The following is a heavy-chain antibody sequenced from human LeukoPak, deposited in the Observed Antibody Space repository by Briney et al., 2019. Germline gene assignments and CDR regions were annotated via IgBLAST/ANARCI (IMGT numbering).Heavy chain of an antibody. CDR1: GYTFTSFG. Sequence: ASVKVSCKPSGYTFTSFGISWVRQAPGQGLEWMGWIGAYNGDPNYAQKFQGRVTMTTDTSTSTAYMDLRSLRCDDTAVYYCTRDHCSGDNCPSFDYWGQGTLVTVSS. D-gene: IGHD2-15*01. V-gene: IGHV1-18*04. J-gene: IGHJ4*02. CDR2: IGAYNGDP. CDR3: TRDHCSGDNCPSFDY.